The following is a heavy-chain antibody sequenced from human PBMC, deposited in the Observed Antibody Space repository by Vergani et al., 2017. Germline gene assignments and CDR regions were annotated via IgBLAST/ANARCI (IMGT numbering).Heavy chain of an antibody. V-gene: IGHV3-15*01. CDR1: GFTFSNAW. J-gene: IGHJ4*02. CDR3: TTEYYDYIWGSYRWLFDY. D-gene: IGHD3-16*02. CDR2: IKSKTDGGTT. Sequence: EVQLVESGGGLVKPGGSLRLSCAASGFTFSNAWMSWVRQAPGKGLEWVGRIKSKTDGGTTDYAAPVKGRFTISRDDSKNTLSLQMNSLKTEDTAVYYCTTEYYDYIWGSYRWLFDYWGQGTLVTVSS.